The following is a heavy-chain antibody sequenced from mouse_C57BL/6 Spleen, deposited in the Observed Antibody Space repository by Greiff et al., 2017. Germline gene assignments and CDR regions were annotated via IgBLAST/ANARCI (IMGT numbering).Heavy chain of an antibody. V-gene: IGHV1-82*01. CDR2: IYPGDGDT. CDR1: GYAFSSSW. J-gene: IGHJ2*01. Sequence: QVQLQQSGPELVKPGASVKISCKASGYAFSSSWMNWVKQRPGKGLEWIGRIYPGDGDTNYNGKFKGKATLTADKSSSTAYMQLSSLTSEDSAVYFCASTGIPYYCDYWGKGTTLTVSS. D-gene: IGHD4-1*01. CDR3: ASTGIPYYCDY.